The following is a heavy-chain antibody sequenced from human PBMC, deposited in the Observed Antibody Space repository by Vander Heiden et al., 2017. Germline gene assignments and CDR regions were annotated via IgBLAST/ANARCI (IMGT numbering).Heavy chain of an antibody. CDR1: GFTFSSYS. CDR2: ISSSSSYI. CDR3: ARARLGEFDY. J-gene: IGHJ4*02. V-gene: IGHV3-21*01. D-gene: IGHD3-3*01. Sequence: EVQLVESGGGLVKPGGSLRLSCADSGFTFSSYSMNWVRQAPGKGLEWVSSISSSSSYIYYADSVKGRFTISRDNAKNSLYLQMNSLRAEDTAVYYCARARLGEFDYWGQGTLVTVSS.